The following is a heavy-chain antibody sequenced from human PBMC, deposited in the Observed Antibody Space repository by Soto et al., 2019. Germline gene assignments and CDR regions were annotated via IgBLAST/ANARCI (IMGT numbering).Heavy chain of an antibody. CDR1: CGSISSGGYY. D-gene: IGHD3-3*01. CDR3: ARAGDYDFWSGYYNNWFDP. V-gene: IGHV4-31*03. CDR2: IYYSGST. Sequence: PSETLSLTCTVSCGSISSGGYYWSWIRQHPGKGLEWIGYIYYSGSTYYNPSLKSRVTISVDTSKNQFSLKLSSVTAADTAVYYCARAGDYDFWSGYYNNWFDPWGQGTLVTVSS. J-gene: IGHJ5*02.